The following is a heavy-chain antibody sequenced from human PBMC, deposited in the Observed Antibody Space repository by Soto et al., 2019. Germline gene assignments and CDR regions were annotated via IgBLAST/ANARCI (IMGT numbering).Heavy chain of an antibody. CDR2: IHSSGTT. CDR1: GGSISGYH. CDR3: ASLYES. Sequence: SETLSLTCTVSGGSISGYHWSWIRQPPGKGLEWIGYIHSSGTTNYNPSLKSRVTISVDTSKNQFSLKLISMTAADTAVYYCASLYESWGQGILVTVPQ. V-gene: IGHV4-59*01. J-gene: IGHJ5*02. D-gene: IGHD3-16*01.